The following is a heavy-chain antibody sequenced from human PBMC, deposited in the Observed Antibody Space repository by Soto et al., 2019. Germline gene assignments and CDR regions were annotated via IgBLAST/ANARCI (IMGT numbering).Heavy chain of an antibody. CDR3: ARDVVRSSGGDS. CDR2: IIPIFSKT. CDR1: GGTFSTSS. Sequence: QVQLVQSGAEVKEPGTSVKVSCKASGGTFSTSSFVWVRQGPGQGLEWMGGIIPIFSKTNVAQKFQGSVTSTADESTRTAYMELSSLRSEDTAIYYCARDVVRSSGGDSWGQGTLVTVSS. J-gene: IGHJ4*02. D-gene: IGHD2-15*01. V-gene: IGHV1-69*01.